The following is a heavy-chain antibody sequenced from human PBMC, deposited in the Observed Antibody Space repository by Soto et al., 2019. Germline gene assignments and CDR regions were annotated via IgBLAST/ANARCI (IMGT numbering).Heavy chain of an antibody. CDR2: VSDCGST. CDR3: ARERVGHSAMDV. Sequence: QVQLQESGPGLVKPSETMSLMCTVSGGSITNYYWSWIRQSPAKGLEWIGYVSDCGSTKYNPSLKSRVTISVDTSKNQFSLKLTSLTAADTAVYYCARERVGHSAMDVWGQGTTVTVSS. J-gene: IGHJ6*02. CDR1: GGSITNYY. V-gene: IGHV4-59*12. D-gene: IGHD1-26*01.